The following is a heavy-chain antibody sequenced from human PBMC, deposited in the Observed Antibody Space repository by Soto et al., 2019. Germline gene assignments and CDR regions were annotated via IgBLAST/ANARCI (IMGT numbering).Heavy chain of an antibody. J-gene: IGHJ4*02. CDR3: ARHKRDLRFLEWSYYFDY. D-gene: IGHD3-3*01. V-gene: IGHV3-30-3*01. CDR2: ISYDGSNK. Sequence: QVQLVESGGGVVQPGRSLRLSCAASGFTFSSYAMHWVRQAPGKGLEWVAVISYDGSNKYYADSVKARFTISRDNSKNTLYLQMNRLRAEDTAVYYCARHKRDLRFLEWSYYFDYWGQGTLVTVSS. CDR1: GFTFSSYA.